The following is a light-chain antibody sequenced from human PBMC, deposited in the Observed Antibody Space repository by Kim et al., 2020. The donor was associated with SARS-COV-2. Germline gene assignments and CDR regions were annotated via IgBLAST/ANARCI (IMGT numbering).Light chain of an antibody. CDR2: GAS. J-gene: IGKJ4*01. V-gene: IGKV3-20*01. CDR3: QQAGSSPLT. Sequence: SPGERATLPCRASQSVSSNNLAWYQQKPGQAPRRLIYGASTRATGIPDRFSGSGSGTDFTLTISRLETEDVAVYYCQQAGSSPLTFGGGTKVDSK. CDR1: QSVSSNN.